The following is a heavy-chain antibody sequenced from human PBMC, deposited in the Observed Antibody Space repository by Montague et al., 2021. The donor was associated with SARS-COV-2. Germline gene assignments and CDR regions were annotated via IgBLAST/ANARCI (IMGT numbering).Heavy chain of an antibody. CDR2: VNPSGNA. V-gene: IGHV4-34*01. D-gene: IGHD3-10*01. CDR3: SRARGSHYMSWFDP. CDR1: SSSFLPYY. J-gene: IGHJ5*02. Sequence: SETLSLTCAVNSSSFLPYYCIWIRQPPEGGLEWIGEVNPSGNACYNSSLNSRVTISVSTSSSQFSLRLTSVTAADTAVYYCSRARGSHYMSWFDPWGQGTLVTVSS.